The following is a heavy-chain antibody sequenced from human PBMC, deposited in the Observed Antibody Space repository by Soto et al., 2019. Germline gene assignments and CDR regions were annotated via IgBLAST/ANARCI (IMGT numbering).Heavy chain of an antibody. CDR3: ARSEIQGPIDY. Sequence: SETLSLTCTVSGGSISSGGYYWSWIRQHPGRGLEWIGYIFYSGTTYYNPSLKSRVTISVDTSKNQFSLKLTSVTAADTAFYYCARSEIQGPIDYWGQGTLVTVSS. J-gene: IGHJ4*02. CDR2: IFYSGTT. CDR1: GGSISSGGYY. V-gene: IGHV4-31*03.